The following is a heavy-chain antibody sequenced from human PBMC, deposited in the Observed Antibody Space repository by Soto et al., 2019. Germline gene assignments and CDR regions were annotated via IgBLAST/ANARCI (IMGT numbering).Heavy chain of an antibody. CDR2: ISSTTNYI. CDR3: ARESEDLTSNFDY. Sequence: LILSCAASVFTFTIYSMNWVRHAPGKGLECVSSISSTTNYIYYGDSMKGRFTISRDNAKNSLYLEMNSLRAEDTAVYYCARESEDLTSNFDYWGQGTLVTVSS. J-gene: IGHJ4*02. V-gene: IGHV3-21*06. CDR1: VFTFTIYS.